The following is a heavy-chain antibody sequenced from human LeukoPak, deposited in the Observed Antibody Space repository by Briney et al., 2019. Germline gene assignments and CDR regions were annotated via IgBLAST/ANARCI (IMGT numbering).Heavy chain of an antibody. CDR1: GFTFSTYS. CDR3: ARDYDTTGRAFDI. D-gene: IGHD3-22*01. V-gene: IGHV3-48*02. CDR2: ISSRSGTI. Sequence: GGSLRLSCAASGFTFSTYSMNWVRQAPGKGLEWVSYISSRSGTIHYADSVKGRFTISRDNAKNSMYLQMNSLRDEDTAVYYCARDYDTTGRAFDIWGQGTMVIVSS. J-gene: IGHJ3*02.